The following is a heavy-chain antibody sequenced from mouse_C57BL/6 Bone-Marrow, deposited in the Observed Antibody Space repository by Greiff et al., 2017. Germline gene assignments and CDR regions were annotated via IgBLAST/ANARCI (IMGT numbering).Heavy chain of an antibody. CDR3: ARYPY. J-gene: IGHJ2*01. CDR1: GFNFKNNY. CDR2: IDPANSNT. V-gene: IGHV14-3*01. Sequence: EVQLQQSVAELVRPGASVKLSCTASGFNFKNNYMHWVKQRPEQGLEWIGRIDPANSNTKYAPKFQGKATITTDTSSNTTYLQLSSLTSEDTAIYYCARYPYWGQGTTLPVSS.